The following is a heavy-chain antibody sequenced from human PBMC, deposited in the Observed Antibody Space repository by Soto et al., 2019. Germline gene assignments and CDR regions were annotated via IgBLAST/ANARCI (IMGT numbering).Heavy chain of an antibody. Sequence: PGGSLRISCAASGFTFSSYAMSWVRQAPGKGLEWVSAISGSGGSTYYADSVKGRFTISRDNSKNTLYLQMNSLRAEDTAVYYCAKGGYSNYDGGRDYGMDVWGQGTTVTVSS. D-gene: IGHD4-4*01. CDR2: ISGSGGST. V-gene: IGHV3-23*01. J-gene: IGHJ6*02. CDR3: AKGGYSNYDGGRDYGMDV. CDR1: GFTFSSYA.